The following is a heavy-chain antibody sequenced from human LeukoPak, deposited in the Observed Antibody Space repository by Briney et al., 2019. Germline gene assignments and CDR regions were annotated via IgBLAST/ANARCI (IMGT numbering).Heavy chain of an antibody. J-gene: IGHJ4*02. Sequence: SGPTLVNPTQTLTLTCTFSGFSLSTSGVGVGWIRQPPGKALEWLALIYGDDAERYSPSLKSRLTITKDTSKNQVVLTMTDMDPVDTATYYCAHSRGGSGGYCSTTSCYAFDYWGQGTLVTVSS. D-gene: IGHD2-2*01. V-gene: IGHV2-5*02. CDR1: GFSLSTSGVG. CDR3: AHSRGGSGGYCSTTSCYAFDY. CDR2: IYGDDAE.